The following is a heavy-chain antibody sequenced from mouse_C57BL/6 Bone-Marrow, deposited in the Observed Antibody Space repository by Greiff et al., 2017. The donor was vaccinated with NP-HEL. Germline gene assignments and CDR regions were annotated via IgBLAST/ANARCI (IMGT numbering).Heavy chain of an antibody. CDR3: ARELEMAY. J-gene: IGHJ3*01. CDR2: ISSGSSTI. Sequence: EVKLVESGGGLVKPGGSLKLSCAASGFTFSDYGMHWVRQAPEKGLEWVAYISSGSSTIYYADTVKGRFTISRDNAKNTLFLQMTSLRSEDTAMYYCARELEMAYWGQGTLVTVSA. D-gene: IGHD1-3*01. CDR1: GFTFSDYG. V-gene: IGHV5-17*01.